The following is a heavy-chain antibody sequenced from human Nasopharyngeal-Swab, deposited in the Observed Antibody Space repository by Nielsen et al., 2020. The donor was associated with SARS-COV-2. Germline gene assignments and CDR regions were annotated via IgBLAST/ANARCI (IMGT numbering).Heavy chain of an antibody. J-gene: IGHJ6*03. CDR2: IYSGGST. CDR3: ARAYYDFWSGPGYYYYMDV. V-gene: IGHV3-53*01. D-gene: IGHD3-3*01. Sequence: VRQAPGKGLEWVSVIYSGGSTYYADSVKGRFTISRDNSKNTLYLQMNSLRAEDMAVYYCARAYYDFWSGPGYYYYMDVWGKGTTVTVSS.